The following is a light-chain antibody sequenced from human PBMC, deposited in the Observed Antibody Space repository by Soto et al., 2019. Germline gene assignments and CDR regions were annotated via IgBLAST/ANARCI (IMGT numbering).Light chain of an antibody. CDR1: QSLSSSY. J-gene: IGKJ1*01. CDR3: QQYRRSPQT. Sequence: EIVLTHSPGTLSLSPGERATLSCRASQSLSSSYLAWYQQKPGQAPRLLIYGASTRATGIPDRFSGSGSGTDFTLTISRLEPEDSAVYFCQQYRRSPQTFGRGTKVEIK. V-gene: IGKV3-20*01. CDR2: GAS.